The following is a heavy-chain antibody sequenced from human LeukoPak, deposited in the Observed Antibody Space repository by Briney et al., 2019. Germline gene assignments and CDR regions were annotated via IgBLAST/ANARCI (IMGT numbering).Heavy chain of an antibody. V-gene: IGHV3-23*01. J-gene: IGHJ4*02. Sequence: PGGSLRLSCAASGFTFDDYAMHWVRQAPGKGLEWVSAISGSGGSTYYADSVKGRFTISRDNSKNTLYLQMNSLRAEDTAVYYCAKASTVTTGFEGYWGQGTLVTVSS. D-gene: IGHD4-17*01. CDR2: ISGSGGST. CDR3: AKASTVTTGFEGY. CDR1: GFTFDDYA.